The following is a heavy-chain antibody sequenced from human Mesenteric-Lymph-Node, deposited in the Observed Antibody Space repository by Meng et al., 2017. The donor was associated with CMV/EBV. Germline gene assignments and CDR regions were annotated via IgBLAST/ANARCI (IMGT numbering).Heavy chain of an antibody. CDR3: ARGDYSGSGTYYYSSYWYFDL. CDR1: NSN. D-gene: IGHD3-10*01. Sequence: NSNLNLVRQAPGKGLEWFSSISSSSSSIYSADSLKGRLTISRDNAKNSLYLQVNSLRAEDTAVYYCARGDYSGSGTYYYSSYWYFDLWGRGTLVTVSS. CDR2: ISSSSSSI. J-gene: IGHJ2*01. V-gene: IGHV3-21*01.